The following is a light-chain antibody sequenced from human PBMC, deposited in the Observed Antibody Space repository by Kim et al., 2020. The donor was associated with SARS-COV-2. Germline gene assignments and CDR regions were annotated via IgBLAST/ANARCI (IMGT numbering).Light chain of an antibody. CDR3: ASWDDSLHGWL. CDR1: NSTNGSNA. CDR2: AND. Sequence: GQNVTISCSGANSTNGSNAVTWYQQLPGTAPKLLLYANDERPSGVPDRFAGSKSGTSASLAISGLQSEDEADYYCASWDDSLHGWLFGGGTKVTVL. V-gene: IGLV1-44*01. J-gene: IGLJ3*02.